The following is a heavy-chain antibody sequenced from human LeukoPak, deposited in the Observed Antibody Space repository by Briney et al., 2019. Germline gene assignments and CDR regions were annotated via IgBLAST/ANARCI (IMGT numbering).Heavy chain of an antibody. Sequence: PGGSLRLSCAASGFTFSSYSMNWVRQAPGKGLEWVSSISSSSSYMYYADSVKGRFTISRDNAKNSLYLQMNSLRAEDTSVYYCARDLHTYSYYYYGMDVSGQGTTVTVSS. CDR1: GFTFSSYS. CDR2: ISSSSSYM. CDR3: ARDLHTYSYYYYGMDV. D-gene: IGHD5-18*01. J-gene: IGHJ6*02. V-gene: IGHV3-21*01.